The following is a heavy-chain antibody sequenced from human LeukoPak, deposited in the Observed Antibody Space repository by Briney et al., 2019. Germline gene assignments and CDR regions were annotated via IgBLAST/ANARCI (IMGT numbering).Heavy chain of an antibody. Sequence: SETLSLTCTVSGGSISSSSYYWGWIRQPPGKGLEWIGRIYYSGSTYYNPSLKSRVTISVDTSKNQFSLKLSSVTAADTAVYYCARVGQDFWSGYYVKDYYYGMDVWGQGTTVTVSS. CDR2: IYYSGST. D-gene: IGHD3-3*01. V-gene: IGHV4-39*01. CDR1: GGSISSSSYY. CDR3: ARVGQDFWSGYYVKDYYYGMDV. J-gene: IGHJ6*02.